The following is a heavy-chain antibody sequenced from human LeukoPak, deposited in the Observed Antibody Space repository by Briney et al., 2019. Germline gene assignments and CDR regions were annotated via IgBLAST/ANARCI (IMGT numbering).Heavy chain of an antibody. CDR2: IYTGGST. CDR3: ARALYDSLYFFDY. D-gene: IGHD3-22*01. V-gene: IGHV3-53*01. Sequence: GGSLRLSCAASGFTVSTNYMSWVRQAPGKGLEWVSVIYTGGSTYYADSVKGRFTISRDNSKNTLYLQMNILRAEDTAVYYCARALYDSLYFFDYWGQGTLVTVSS. J-gene: IGHJ4*02. CDR1: GFTVSTNY.